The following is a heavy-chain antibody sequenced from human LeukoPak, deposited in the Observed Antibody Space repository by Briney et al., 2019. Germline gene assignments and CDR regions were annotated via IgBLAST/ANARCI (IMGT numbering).Heavy chain of an antibody. CDR2: IGDGGGST. V-gene: IGHV3-23*01. J-gene: IGHJ4*02. Sequence: GGSLRLSCAASGFTVSSYDMTWVRQAPGKGLEWVSSIGDGGGSTYADSVKGRFTISRDSSKNTLYLQMNSLRAEDTAVYYCARGQGSGYYGDYFDYWGQGTLVTVSS. D-gene: IGHD3-22*01. CDR1: GFTVSSYD. CDR3: ARGQGSGYYGDYFDY.